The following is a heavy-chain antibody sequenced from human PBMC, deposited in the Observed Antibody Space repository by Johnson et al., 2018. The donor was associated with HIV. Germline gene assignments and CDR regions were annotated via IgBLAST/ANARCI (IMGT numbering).Heavy chain of an antibody. D-gene: IGHD5-24*01. J-gene: IGHJ3*02. V-gene: IGHV3-30*14. CDR2: ISYDGSNK. Sequence: VQLVESGGGLVQPGGSLRLSCAASGFTFSSYAIHWVRQAPGKGLEWVAVISYDGSNKYYADSVKGRFTISRDNSKNTLFLQLGSLRAEDMAVYYCARVGDGNNKNAFDIWGQGTMVTVSS. CDR1: GFTFSSYA. CDR3: ARVGDGNNKNAFDI.